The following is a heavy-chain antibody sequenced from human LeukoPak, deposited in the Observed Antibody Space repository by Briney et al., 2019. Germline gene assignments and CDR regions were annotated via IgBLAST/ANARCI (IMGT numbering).Heavy chain of an antibody. CDR2: IYHSGST. CDR1: GYSISSGYY. Sequence: SETLSLTCAVPGYSISSGYYWGWIRQPPGKGLEWIGSIYHSGSTYYNPSLKSRVTISVDTSKNQFSLKLSSVTAADTAVYYCARTPTVTTRAGGFDYWGQGTLVTVSS. D-gene: IGHD4-17*01. J-gene: IGHJ4*02. V-gene: IGHV4-38-2*01. CDR3: ARTPTVTTRAGGFDY.